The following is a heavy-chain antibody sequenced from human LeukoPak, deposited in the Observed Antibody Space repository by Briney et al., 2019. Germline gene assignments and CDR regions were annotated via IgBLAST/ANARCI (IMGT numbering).Heavy chain of an antibody. CDR2: ISYDGSNK. D-gene: IGHD3-10*01. Sequence: GGSLRLSCAASGFTFSNYAMHWVRQAPGKGLEWVAVISYDGSNKYYADSVKGRFTISRDNSKNTLYLQMNSLRAEDTAVYYCARVPVRGSEDYWGQGTLVTVSS. J-gene: IGHJ4*02. V-gene: IGHV3-30-3*01. CDR3: ARVPVRGSEDY. CDR1: GFTFSNYA.